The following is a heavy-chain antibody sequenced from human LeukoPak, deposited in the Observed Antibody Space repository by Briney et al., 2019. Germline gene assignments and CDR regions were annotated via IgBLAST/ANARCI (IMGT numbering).Heavy chain of an antibody. Sequence: SETLALTCSVSGGSITSSSHHWGWIRQSPERGLEWIGSMYYRGTTYDNPSLKSRLTLSIDTSNNQFSLKLTSVTAADTAVYYCAREYSRSVVAGSRPDLWGQGLLVTVSS. D-gene: IGHD2-21*01. V-gene: IGHV4-39*02. CDR3: AREYSRSVVAGSRPDL. CDR2: MYYRGTT. CDR1: GGSITSSSHH. J-gene: IGHJ4*02.